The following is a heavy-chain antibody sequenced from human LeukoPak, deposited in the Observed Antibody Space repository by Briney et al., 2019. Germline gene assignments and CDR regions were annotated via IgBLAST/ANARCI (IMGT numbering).Heavy chain of an antibody. CDR1: GYSISSGYY. V-gene: IGHV4-38-2*02. CDR3: ARLNMDTTMGTTTYYFDY. CDR2: IYHSGTT. D-gene: IGHD5-18*01. Sequence: PSETLSLTCTVSGYSISSGYYWDWIRQPPGKGLEWIGSIYHSGTTNYNPSLRSRVTISIDRSKNQFSLKLSSVTAADTAVYYCARLNMDTTMGTTTYYFDYWGQGTLVTVSS. J-gene: IGHJ4*02.